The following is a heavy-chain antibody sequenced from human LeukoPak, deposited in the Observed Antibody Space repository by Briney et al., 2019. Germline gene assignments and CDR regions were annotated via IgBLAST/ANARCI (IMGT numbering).Heavy chain of an antibody. CDR2: ISGSCGST. J-gene: IGHJ4*02. CDR3: AKYLGDSSGYYYVGEDVGY. V-gene: IGHV3-23*01. D-gene: IGHD3-22*01. CDR1: GFTFSSYA. Sequence: GGSLRLSCAASGFTFSSYAMSWVRQAPGKGLKWVSAISGSCGSTYYADSVKGRFTISRDNSKNTLYLQMNSLRAEDTAVYYCAKYLGDSSGYYYVGEDVGYWGQGTLVTVSS.